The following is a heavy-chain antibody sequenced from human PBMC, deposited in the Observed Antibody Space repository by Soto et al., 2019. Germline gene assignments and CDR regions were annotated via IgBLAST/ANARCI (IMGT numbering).Heavy chain of an antibody. V-gene: IGHV3-23*01. J-gene: IGHJ6*02. CDR2: ISGSGGST. CDR1: GFTFSSYA. CDR3: AQGGSISSTWQSYYGMDV. Sequence: PGGSLRLSCAASGFTFSSYAMSWVRQAPGKGLEWVSAISGSGGSTYYADSVKGRFTISRDNSKNTLYLQMNSLRAEDTAVYYSAQGGSISSTWQSYYGMDVWGQGTTVTVSS. D-gene: IGHD3-10*01.